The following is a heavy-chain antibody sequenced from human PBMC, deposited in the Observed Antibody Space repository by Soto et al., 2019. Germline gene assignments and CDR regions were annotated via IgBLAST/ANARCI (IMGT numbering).Heavy chain of an antibody. CDR1: GGTFSSYA. D-gene: IGHD3-9*01. V-gene: IGHV1-69*06. CDR3: ARGISNILTGYYGY. J-gene: IGHJ4*02. Sequence: SVKVSCKASGGTFSSYAISWVRQAPGQGLEWMGGIIPIFGTANYAQKFQGRVTITADKSTSTAYMQLSSLRSEDTAVYYCARGISNILTGYYGYWGQGTLVTVSS. CDR2: IIPIFGTA.